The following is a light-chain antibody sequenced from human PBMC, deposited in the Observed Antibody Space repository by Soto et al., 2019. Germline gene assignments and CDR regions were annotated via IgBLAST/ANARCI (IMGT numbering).Light chain of an antibody. J-gene: IGLJ1*01. Sequence: QSALTQPASVSGSPGQSITISCTGSSNDIGAYKYVSWYQQYPGKAPKLIIFEVSNRPSGVPNRFSGSKSGNTASLNIAGIQAEDEPDYHCRSYTNGRTLYVFGGGTKVTV. CDR3: RSYTNGRTLYV. CDR1: SNDIGAYKY. CDR2: EVS. V-gene: IGLV2-14*01.